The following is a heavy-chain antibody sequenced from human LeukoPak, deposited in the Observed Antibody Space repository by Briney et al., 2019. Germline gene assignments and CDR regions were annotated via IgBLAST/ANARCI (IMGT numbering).Heavy chain of an antibody. D-gene: IGHD2-15*01. Sequence: GGSLRLSCAASGFTFSSYAMSWVRQALGKGLEWVSAISGSGGSTYYADSVKGRFTISRDNSKNTLYLQMNSLRAEDTAVYYCAKVGEDIVVVVAATYDYWGQGTLVTVSS. CDR3: AKVGEDIVVVVAATYDY. CDR1: GFTFSSYA. V-gene: IGHV3-23*01. J-gene: IGHJ4*02. CDR2: ISGSGGST.